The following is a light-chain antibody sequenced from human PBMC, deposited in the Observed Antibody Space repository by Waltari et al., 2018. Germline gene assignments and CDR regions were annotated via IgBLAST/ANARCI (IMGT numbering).Light chain of an antibody. CDR2: DVT. J-gene: IGLJ1*01. CDR3: SSYASSSAHYV. Sequence: QSALTQPASVSGSPGQSITIPCTGTRSDVGGYNFVSWYQQHPGKAPKLMIYDVTNRPSGVSNRFACAKSGNTASLTISGRQAEDEADYYCSSYASSSAHYVFGSGTKVTVL. V-gene: IGLV2-14*03. CDR1: RSDVGGYNF.